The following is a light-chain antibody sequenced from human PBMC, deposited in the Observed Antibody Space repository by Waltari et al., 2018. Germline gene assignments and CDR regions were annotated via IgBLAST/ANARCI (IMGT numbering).Light chain of an antibody. V-gene: IGLV2-14*01. J-gene: IGLJ3*02. CDR3: SSYTSSNTWV. CDR2: DVS. Sequence: QSALTQPASVSGSPGQSITISCTGTSSDVGGYNYVSWFQQHPGKAPKLMIYDVSKRPSGVSTRFSGSKSGNTASLTISGLQAEHEAHYYCSSYTSSNTWVFGGGTTLTVL. CDR1: SSDVGGYNY.